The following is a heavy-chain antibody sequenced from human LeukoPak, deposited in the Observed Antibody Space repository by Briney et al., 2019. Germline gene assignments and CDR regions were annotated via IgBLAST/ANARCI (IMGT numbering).Heavy chain of an antibody. D-gene: IGHD1-14*01. J-gene: IGHJ4*02. CDR3: ARDRITQALATSNDY. V-gene: IGHV3-66*01. CDR1: GFTVSSNY. CDR2: IYSGEIT. Sequence: GGSLRLSCAASGFTVSSNYMSWVRQAPGKGLEWVSVIYSGEITDYEDTVKDRFTVSTANSKNTLITHTISLRVKDTAVYYCARDRITQALATSNDYWGQGTLVAVSS.